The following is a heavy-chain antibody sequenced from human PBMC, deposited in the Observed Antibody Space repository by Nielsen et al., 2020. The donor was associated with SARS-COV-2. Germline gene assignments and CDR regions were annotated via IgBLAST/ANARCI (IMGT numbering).Heavy chain of an antibody. CDR2: IYTSGST. D-gene: IGHD3-22*01. CDR1: GGSISSYY. Sequence: SKTLSLTCTVSGGSISSYYWSWIRQPAGKRLEWIGRIYTSGSTNYNPSLKSRVTMSVDTSKNQFSLKLSSVTAADTAVYYCARETYYYDSSGYYYFDYWGQGTLVTVSS. J-gene: IGHJ4*02. CDR3: ARETYYYDSSGYYYFDY. V-gene: IGHV4-4*07.